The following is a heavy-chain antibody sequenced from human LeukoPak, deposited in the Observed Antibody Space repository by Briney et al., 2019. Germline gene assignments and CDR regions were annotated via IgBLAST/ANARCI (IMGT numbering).Heavy chain of an antibody. Sequence: ASEKVSCKASGYTLTSYYMHWVRQAPRQELEWMGIINPSGGSTSYAQKFQGRVTMTSDTSTSTVYMELSSLRSEDAAVYYCARPMTTVETRRRDWYFDLWGRGTLVTVSS. J-gene: IGHJ2*01. CDR2: INPSGGST. D-gene: IGHD4-23*01. CDR3: ARPMTTVETRRRDWYFDL. CDR1: GYTLTSYY. V-gene: IGHV1-46*01.